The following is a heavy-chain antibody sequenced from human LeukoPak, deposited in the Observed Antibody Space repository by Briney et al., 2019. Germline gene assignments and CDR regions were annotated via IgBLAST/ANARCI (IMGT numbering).Heavy chain of an antibody. CDR3: AKGPTPRGVVIPLGY. CDR2: ISGSGGST. D-gene: IGHD3-3*01. CDR1: GFTFSSYA. J-gene: IGHJ4*02. V-gene: IGHV3-23*01. Sequence: GSLRLSCAASGFTFSSYAMSWVRQAPGKGLEWVSAISGSGGSTYYADSVKGRFTISRDNSKNTLYLQMNSLRAEDTAVYYCAKGPTPRGVVIPLGYWGQGTLVTVSS.